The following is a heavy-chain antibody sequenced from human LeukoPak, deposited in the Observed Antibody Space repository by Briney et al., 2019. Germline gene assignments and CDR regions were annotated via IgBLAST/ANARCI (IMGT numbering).Heavy chain of an antibody. CDR2: ISYDGSNK. Sequence: GGSLRLSCAASAFTFSSYGMHWVRQAPGKGLEWVAVISYDGSNKYYADSVKGRFTISRDNSKNTLSLQMNSLRVEDTAVYHCARDLAWGAFDYWGQGTLVTVSS. V-gene: IGHV3-30*03. D-gene: IGHD7-27*01. J-gene: IGHJ4*02. CDR1: AFTFSSYG. CDR3: ARDLAWGAFDY.